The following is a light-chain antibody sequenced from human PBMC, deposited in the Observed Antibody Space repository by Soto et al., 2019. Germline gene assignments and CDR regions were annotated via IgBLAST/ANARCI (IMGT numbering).Light chain of an antibody. CDR2: AAS. CDR3: QQYYSYPWT. Sequence: AMRMTQSPSSLSASTGDRVTITCRASQGISSYLAWYQQKPGKAPKLLIYAASTLQSGIPSRFSGSGSGTDFTLIISCLQSEDFATYYCQQYYSYPWTFGQGTKVDI. J-gene: IGKJ1*01. CDR1: QGISSY. V-gene: IGKV1-8*01.